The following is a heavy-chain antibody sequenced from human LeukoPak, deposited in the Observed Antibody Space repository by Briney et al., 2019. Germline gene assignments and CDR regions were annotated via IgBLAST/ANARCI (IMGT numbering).Heavy chain of an antibody. CDR2: IWYDGSNK. V-gene: IGHV3-33*01. Sequence: GGSLRPSCAASGFTFSSYGMHWVRQAPGKGLEWVAVIWYDGSNKYYADSVKGRFTISRDNSKNTLYLQMNSLRAEDTAVYYCARDLDYYGPAPYYYGMDVWGQGTTVTVSS. CDR1: GFTFSSYG. CDR3: ARDLDYYGPAPYYYGMDV. D-gene: IGHD3-10*01. J-gene: IGHJ6*02.